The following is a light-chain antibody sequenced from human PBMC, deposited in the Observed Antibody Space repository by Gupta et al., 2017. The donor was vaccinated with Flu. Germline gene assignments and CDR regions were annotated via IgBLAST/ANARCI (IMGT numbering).Light chain of an antibody. J-gene: IGKJ1*01. CDR2: GAS. CDR3: QQYCSSLWT. CDR1: QSVSSSY. Sequence: EIVLTQSPGTLSLSPGERATLSCRASQSVSSSYLAWYQQKPGQAPRLLIYGASSRATGIPDRFRGSGSGTDFTLTISRLEPEDFAVYYCQQYCSSLWTFGQGTKVEIK. V-gene: IGKV3-20*01.